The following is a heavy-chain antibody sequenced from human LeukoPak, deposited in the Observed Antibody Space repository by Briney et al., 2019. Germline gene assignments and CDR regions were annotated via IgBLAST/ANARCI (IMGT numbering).Heavy chain of an antibody. Sequence: GRSLRLSCAASGFTFSSYATSWVRQAPGKGLEWVSAIIGSGGSTYYAGSVKGRFTISRDNSKNTLYLQMNSLRAEDTAVYYCAKDRSSGWYNNNAFDIWGQGTMVTVSS. CDR2: IIGSGGST. D-gene: IGHD6-19*01. V-gene: IGHV3-23*01. CDR3: AKDRSSGWYNNNAFDI. CDR1: GFTFSSYA. J-gene: IGHJ3*02.